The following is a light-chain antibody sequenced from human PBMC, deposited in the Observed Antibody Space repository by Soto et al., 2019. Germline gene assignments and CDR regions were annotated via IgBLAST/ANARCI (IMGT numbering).Light chain of an antibody. J-gene: IGKJ2*01. CDR3: QQRNNWPPYT. V-gene: IGKV3-11*01. CDR2: DAS. CDR1: QSVSLY. Sequence: EIVLTRSPAILSLSTVEIATVSGRASQSVSLYLAWYQQKPGQAPRLLIYDASNTATGIPARFSGSGSGTDFTLNISSLEHEDSAVYYCQQRNNWPPYTFG.